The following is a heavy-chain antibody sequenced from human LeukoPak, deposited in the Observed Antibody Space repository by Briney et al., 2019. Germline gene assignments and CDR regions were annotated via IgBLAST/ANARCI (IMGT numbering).Heavy chain of an antibody. CDR1: GFTFSSYW. D-gene: IGHD2-2*01. CDR3: ARGVGYCSSTSCYWWFDP. CDR2: INSDGSST. Sequence: GGSLRLSCAASGFTFSSYWMHWVRQAPGKGLVWVSRINSDGSSTSYADSVKGRFTISRDNAKNTLYLQMNSLGAEDTAVYYCARGVGYCSSTSCYWWFDPRGQGTLVTVSS. J-gene: IGHJ5*02. V-gene: IGHV3-74*01.